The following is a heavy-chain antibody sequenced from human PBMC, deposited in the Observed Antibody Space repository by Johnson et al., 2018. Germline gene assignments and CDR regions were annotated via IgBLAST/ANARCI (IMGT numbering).Heavy chain of an antibody. Sequence: QVQLVQSGGGLVQPGRSLRLSCAASGFTFSRYGMHWVRPAPGKGLEWVAVISYDGSNKYYADSVKGRFTISRDNSNNTLYLQMNRLRAEDTAVYYCARGGDYHYYHYMDVWGKGTTVTGSS. CDR2: ISYDGSNK. D-gene: IGHD4-17*01. V-gene: IGHV3-30*03. CDR3: ARGGDYHYYHYMDV. J-gene: IGHJ6*03. CDR1: GFTFSRYG.